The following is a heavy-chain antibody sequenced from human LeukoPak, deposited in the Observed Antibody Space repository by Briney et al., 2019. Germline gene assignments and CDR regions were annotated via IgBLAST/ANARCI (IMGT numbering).Heavy chain of an antibody. J-gene: IGHJ6*02. D-gene: IGHD3-3*01. Sequence: GESLKISCKGSGYSFTSYWIGWVRRMPGKGLEWVGIIYPGDSDTRYSPSFQGQVTISADKSISTAYLQWSSLKASDTAMYYCARTYYDFWSGYEDNYYGMDVWGQGTTVTVSS. CDR1: GYSFTSYW. CDR2: IYPGDSDT. CDR3: ARTYYDFWSGYEDNYYGMDV. V-gene: IGHV5-51*01.